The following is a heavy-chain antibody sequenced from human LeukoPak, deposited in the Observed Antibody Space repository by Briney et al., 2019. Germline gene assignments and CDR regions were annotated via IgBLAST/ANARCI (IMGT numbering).Heavy chain of an antibody. CDR3: AGGLTIFGVVIEYYFDY. V-gene: IGHV4-34*01. Sequence: SETLSLTCAVYGGSFSGYYWSWIREPPGKGLEWIGEINHSGSTNYNPSLKSRVTISVDTSKNQFSLKLSSVTAADTAVYYCAGGLTIFGVVIEYYFDYWGQGTPVTVSS. CDR1: GGSFSGYY. J-gene: IGHJ4*02. D-gene: IGHD3-3*01. CDR2: INHSGST.